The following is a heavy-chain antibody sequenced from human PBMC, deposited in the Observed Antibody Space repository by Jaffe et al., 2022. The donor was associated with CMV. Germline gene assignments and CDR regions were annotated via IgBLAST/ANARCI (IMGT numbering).Heavy chain of an antibody. V-gene: IGHV3-48*03. J-gene: IGHJ5*02. D-gene: IGHD3-22*01. CDR3: ARGPDAVVVITPTVNWFDP. Sequence: EVQLVESGGGLVQPGGSLRLSCAASGFTFSSYEMNWVRQAPGKGLEWVSYISSSGSTIYYADSVKGRFTISRDNAKNSLYLQMNSLRAEDTAVYYCARGPDAVVVITPTVNWFDPWGQGTLVTVSS. CDR2: ISSSGSTI. CDR1: GFTFSSYE.